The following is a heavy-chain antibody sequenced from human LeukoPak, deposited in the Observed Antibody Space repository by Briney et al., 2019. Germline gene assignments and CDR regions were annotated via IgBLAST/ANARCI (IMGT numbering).Heavy chain of an antibody. D-gene: IGHD3-22*01. Sequence: GGSLRLSCAASGFTFSSYWMHWVRQAPGKGLVWVSRINTDGSSTSYADSVKGRFTISRDNAKNTPYLQMNSLRAEDTAVYYCARSNYYDSSGGAFDIWGQGTMVTVSS. J-gene: IGHJ3*02. V-gene: IGHV3-74*01. CDR2: INTDGSST. CDR1: GFTFSSYW. CDR3: ARSNYYDSSGGAFDI.